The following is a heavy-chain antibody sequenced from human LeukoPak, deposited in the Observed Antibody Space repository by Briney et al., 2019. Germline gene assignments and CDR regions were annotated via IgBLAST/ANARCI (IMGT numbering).Heavy chain of an antibody. CDR3: TRGLLWFGELSPPGY. CDR1: GYTFTNYA. J-gene: IGHJ4*02. V-gene: IGHV1-3*01. D-gene: IGHD3-10*01. CDR2: INAGNDNT. Sequence: ASVKVSCKASGYTFTNYAIHWVRQAPGQRLEWMGWINAGNDNTKYSQKFQGRVTITRDTSASTVYMELSGLRSEDMAVYYCTRGLLWFGELSPPGYWGQGTLITVSS.